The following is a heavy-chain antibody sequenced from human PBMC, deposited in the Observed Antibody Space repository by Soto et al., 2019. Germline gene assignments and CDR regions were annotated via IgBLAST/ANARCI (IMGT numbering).Heavy chain of an antibody. Sequence: SETLSLTCTVSGGSISSGGYYWSWIRQHPGKGLEWIGYIYYSGSTYYNPSLKSRVTISVDTSKNQFSLKLSSVTAADTAVYYCARGSDFWSGYIFFDYWGQGTLVTVSS. D-gene: IGHD3-3*01. CDR1: GGSISSGGYY. V-gene: IGHV4-31*03. J-gene: IGHJ4*02. CDR2: IYYSGST. CDR3: ARGSDFWSGYIFFDY.